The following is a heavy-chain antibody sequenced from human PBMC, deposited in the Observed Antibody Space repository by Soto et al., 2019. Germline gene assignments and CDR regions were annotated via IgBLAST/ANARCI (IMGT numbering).Heavy chain of an antibody. Sequence: QVQLVQSGAEVKKPGASVKVSCKASGYTFTGYYMHWVRQAPGQGLEWMGWINPNSGGTNYAQKFQGRVTITADESTSTAYMELSSLRSEDTAVYYCARMDTLVGPFDYWGQGTLVTVSS. CDR3: ARMDTLVGPFDY. J-gene: IGHJ4*02. CDR1: GYTFTGYY. D-gene: IGHD2-15*01. V-gene: IGHV1-2*02. CDR2: INPNSGGT.